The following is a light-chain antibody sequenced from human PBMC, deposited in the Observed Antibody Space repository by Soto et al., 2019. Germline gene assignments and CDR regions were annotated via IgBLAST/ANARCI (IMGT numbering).Light chain of an antibody. V-gene: IGKV3-15*01. CDR2: DAS. CDR1: QSVSSN. J-gene: IGKJ1*01. Sequence: EIVMPQSPATLSVSPGERATLSCRASQSVSSNLAWYQQKCGQAPRLLIYDASTRATGLPDRFSGGGSGTEFTLTISSLQSEDVAVYYCQQYNSWPRTFGQGTKV. CDR3: QQYNSWPRT.